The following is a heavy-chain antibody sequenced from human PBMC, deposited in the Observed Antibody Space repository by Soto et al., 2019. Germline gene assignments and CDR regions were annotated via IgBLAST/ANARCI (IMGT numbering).Heavy chain of an antibody. D-gene: IGHD1-1*01. CDR1: GGTFSDFT. V-gene: IGHV1-69*01. CDR3: ARNGTQTGYSYGMDV. J-gene: IGHJ6*02. CDR2: IIPIFDTA. Sequence: QVQLVQSGAELRKPGSSVKVSCKASGGTFSDFTINWVRQAPGQRLEWMGGIIPIFDTANYAEKFQGRATITADESTSTSFMEVSSLRSEDTAVYYCARNGTQTGYSYGMDVWGQGTMVTVSS.